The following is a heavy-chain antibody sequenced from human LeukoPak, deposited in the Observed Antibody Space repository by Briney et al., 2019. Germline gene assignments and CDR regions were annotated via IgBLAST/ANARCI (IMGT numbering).Heavy chain of an antibody. CDR3: ARDRGATYYYYAMDV. CDR2: ISHDGSNK. J-gene: IGHJ6*02. Sequence: GRSLRLSCAASGFTFSSYPMHWVRQAPGKGLEWGAVISHDGSNKYYADSVKGRFTISRDNSKNTLYVQMNSLRPKDTAVYYCARDRGATYYYYAMDVWGQGTTVTVSS. V-gene: IGHV3-30-3*01. CDR1: GFTFSSYP.